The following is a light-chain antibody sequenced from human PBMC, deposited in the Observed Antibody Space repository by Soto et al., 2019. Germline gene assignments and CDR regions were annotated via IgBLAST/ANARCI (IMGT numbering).Light chain of an antibody. Sequence: EIVLTQYPGTLSLSPGERATLSCRASQSVSSNYLAWYQQKPGQAPRPLIYGASSRATGIPDRFSGSGAGTDCALTISRLEPEDLVVDYCQQYGSSPWTFGQGNKVEI. CDR3: QQYGSSPWT. V-gene: IGKV3-20*01. CDR2: GAS. J-gene: IGKJ1*01. CDR1: QSVSSNY.